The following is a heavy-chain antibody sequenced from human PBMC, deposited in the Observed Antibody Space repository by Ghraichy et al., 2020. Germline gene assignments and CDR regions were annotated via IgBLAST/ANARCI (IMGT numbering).Heavy chain of an antibody. J-gene: IGHJ6*02. Sequence: SETLSLTCTVSGGSISSNYWSWIRQPPGKGLEWIGYIHYSGSTYYNPSLKSRVTISVDTSKTQFSLNLNSMTAADTAVYYCARVNGDIAAAGSYYYGLDVWGQGTTVTVSS. CDR2: IHYSGST. V-gene: IGHV4-59*01. CDR1: GGSISSNY. D-gene: IGHD6-13*01. CDR3: ARVNGDIAAAGSYYYGLDV.